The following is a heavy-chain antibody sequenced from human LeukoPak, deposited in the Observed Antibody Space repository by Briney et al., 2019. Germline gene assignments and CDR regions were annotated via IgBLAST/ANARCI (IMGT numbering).Heavy chain of an antibody. V-gene: IGHV3-11*01. CDR3: ARVGNGDYRYYFYMDV. Sequence: GGSLRLSCAASGFTFSDYYMSWIRQAPGKGLEWVSYISSSGSTIYYADSVKGRFTISRDNAKNSLYLQTNSLRAEDTAVYYCARVGNGDYRYYFYMDVWGKGTTVTISS. CDR1: GFTFSDYY. J-gene: IGHJ6*03. D-gene: IGHD4-17*01. CDR2: ISSSGSTI.